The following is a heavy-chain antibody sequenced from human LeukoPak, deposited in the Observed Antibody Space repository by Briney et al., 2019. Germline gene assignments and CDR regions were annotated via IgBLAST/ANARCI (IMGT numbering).Heavy chain of an antibody. Sequence: ASMKVSCKVTGYNLIELSMHWVRQAPGKGLEWMGGFDPEDGETIYAQNFQGRVTMTRNTSISTAYMELSSLRSEDTAVYYCARGLRYCSGGRCYFSPPYYYYMDVWGKGTTVTISS. CDR3: ARGLRYCSGGRCYFSPPYYYYMDV. D-gene: IGHD2-15*01. CDR1: GYNLIELS. CDR2: FDPEDGET. V-gene: IGHV1-24*01. J-gene: IGHJ6*03.